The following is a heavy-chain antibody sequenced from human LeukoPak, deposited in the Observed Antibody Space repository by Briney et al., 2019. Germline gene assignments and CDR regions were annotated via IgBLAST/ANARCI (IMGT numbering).Heavy chain of an antibody. CDR1: GDSISNYF. Sequence: SETLSLTCTVSGDSISNYFWSWIRQAPGTGLEWIGYIHYSGSTKYNPSLKSRVSISIHTSKSRFFLNLSSVTTADTAIYYCARLGLPEGSRYNTDYWGQGILVTVSS. J-gene: IGHJ4*02. CDR2: IHYSGST. V-gene: IGHV4-59*01. CDR3: ARLGLPEGSRYNTDY. D-gene: IGHD3-3*01.